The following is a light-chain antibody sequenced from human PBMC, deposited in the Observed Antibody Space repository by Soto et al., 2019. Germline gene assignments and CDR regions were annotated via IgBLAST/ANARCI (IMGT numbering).Light chain of an antibody. V-gene: IGKV1-27*01. CDR3: QKYNSAPLT. CDR2: ATS. CDR1: QGIAPY. J-gene: IGKJ4*01. Sequence: DVQMTQSPSSLSAFVGDRVTITCRASQGIAPYLAWFQQKPGKAPKLLIYATSTLQSGVPSRFSGSGSGTDFTLTISSLQPEDVGTYYCQKYNSAPLTFCGGTKVEIK.